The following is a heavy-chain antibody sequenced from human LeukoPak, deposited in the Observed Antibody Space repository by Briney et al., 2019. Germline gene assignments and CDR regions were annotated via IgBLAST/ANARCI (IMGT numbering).Heavy chain of an antibody. V-gene: IGHV3-33*01. D-gene: IGHD2-2*03. Sequence: GGSLRLSCAASGFSFSSYGMHWVRQAPGKGLEWVAVIRYDGSNKYYADSVKGRFTISRDNAGNSLHLQMNSLRAEDSAMYYCARDGYQHYALVDYWGQGTLATVSS. CDR1: GFSFSSYG. CDR3: ARDGYQHYALVDY. CDR2: IRYDGSNK. J-gene: IGHJ4*02.